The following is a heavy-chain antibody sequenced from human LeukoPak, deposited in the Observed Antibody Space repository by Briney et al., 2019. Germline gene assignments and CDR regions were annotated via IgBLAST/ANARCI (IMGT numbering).Heavy chain of an antibody. CDR3: ARGQRRGRYSYCSSCYHFDY. V-gene: IGHV4-34*01. CDR2: ISHSGST. D-gene: IGHD6-13*01. J-gene: IGHJ4*02. CDR1: GLSFSGYY. Sequence: SVTLSLTCAVYGLSFSGYYWSWLRQPPGKGLEWIGEISHSGSTNYNPSLKSRVTISVDTSKNPFSLKLSSVTAADTAVYYCARGQRRGRYSYCSSCYHFDYWGQGTLVTVSS.